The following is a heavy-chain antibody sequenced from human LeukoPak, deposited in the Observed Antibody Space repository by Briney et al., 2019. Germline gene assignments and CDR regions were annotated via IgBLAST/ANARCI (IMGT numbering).Heavy chain of an antibody. CDR2: INHSGST. D-gene: IGHD3-22*01. V-gene: IGHV4-34*01. CDR3: ARGRRYYDSSGYYYRSYFDY. CDR1: GGSFSGYY. J-gene: IGHJ4*02. Sequence: SETLSLTCAVYGGSFSGYYWSWIRQPPGKGLEWIGEINHSGSTNYNPSLKSRVTISVDTSKNQFSLKLSSVTAADTAAYYCARGRRYYDSSGYYYRSYFDYWGQGTLVTVSS.